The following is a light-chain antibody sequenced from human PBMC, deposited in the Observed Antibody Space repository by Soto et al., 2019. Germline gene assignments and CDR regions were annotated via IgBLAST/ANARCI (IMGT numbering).Light chain of an antibody. CDR2: DAY. J-gene: IGKJ4*01. CDR1: QSVFGY. Sequence: VVLTQSPATLSLSPGDRATLSCRASQSVFGYLAWYQHKPGQAPRLLIYDAYKRATGVPARFSGSGSETDFTLIISSLEPEDFAVYYCQQRSDSPPLTFGGGTKVDIK. CDR3: QQRSDSPPLT. V-gene: IGKV3-11*01.